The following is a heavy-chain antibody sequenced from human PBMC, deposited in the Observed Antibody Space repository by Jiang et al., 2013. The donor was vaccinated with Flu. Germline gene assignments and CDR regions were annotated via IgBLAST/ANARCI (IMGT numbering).Heavy chain of an antibody. Sequence: LLKPSETLSLTCTVSGGSISSSSYYWGWIRQPPGKGLEWIGSIYYSGSTYYNPSLKSRVTISVDTSKNQFSLKLSSVTAADTAVYYCARHERGYCSGGSCPPLRYWGQGTLVTVSS. V-gene: IGHV4-39*01. CDR2: IYYSGST. J-gene: IGHJ4*02. D-gene: IGHD2-15*01. CDR3: ARHERGYCSGGSCPPLRY. CDR1: GGSISSSSYY.